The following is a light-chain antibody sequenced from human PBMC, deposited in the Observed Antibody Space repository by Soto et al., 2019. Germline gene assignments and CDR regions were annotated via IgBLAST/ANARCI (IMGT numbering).Light chain of an antibody. CDR2: EVV. Sequence: QSALTQPPSASGSPGQSVTISCTGTKNDIGVYDFVSWYQHHPGKAPRLIIYEVVQRPSGVPDRFSGSKSGNTASLTVSGLQAADEADYFCKSYARSNTYVFGSGTKVTV. J-gene: IGLJ1*01. CDR3: KSYARSNTYV. V-gene: IGLV2-8*01. CDR1: KNDIGVYDF.